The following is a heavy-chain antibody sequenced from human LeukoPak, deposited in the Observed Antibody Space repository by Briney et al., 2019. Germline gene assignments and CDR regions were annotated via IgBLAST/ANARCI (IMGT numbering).Heavy chain of an antibody. CDR3: ARAKSAAGY. Sequence: SETLSLTCAVYGGSFSGYYWSWIRQPPGKGLEWIGEINHSGSTNYNPSLKSRVTISVDTSRNQFSLKLSSVTAADTAVYYCARAKSAAGYWGQGTLVTVSS. V-gene: IGHV4-34*01. CDR2: INHSGST. D-gene: IGHD6-25*01. J-gene: IGHJ4*02. CDR1: GGSFSGYY.